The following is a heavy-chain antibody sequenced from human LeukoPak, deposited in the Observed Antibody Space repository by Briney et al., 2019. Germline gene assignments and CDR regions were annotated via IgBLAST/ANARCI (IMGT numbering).Heavy chain of an antibody. CDR3: ANTYCSGGSCYWAFDY. CDR2: GSSSSDYI. Sequence: GGSLRLSCAASGFTFSSHSMNLVRQAPGKGLEWVSSGSSSSDYIYYADSMKGRFTISRDNAKNSLYLQMNSLRAEDTAVYYCANTYCSGGSCYWAFDYWGQGTLVTVSS. J-gene: IGHJ4*02. CDR1: GFTFSSHS. V-gene: IGHV3-21*06. D-gene: IGHD2-15*01.